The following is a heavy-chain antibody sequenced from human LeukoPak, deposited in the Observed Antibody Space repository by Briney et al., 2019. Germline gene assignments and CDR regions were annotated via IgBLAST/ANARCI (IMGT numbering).Heavy chain of an antibody. CDR3: ASRPEGWFDP. CDR1: GFTFSSYA. CDR2: ISYDGSNK. D-gene: IGHD1-14*01. V-gene: IGHV3-30*04. J-gene: IGHJ5*02. Sequence: GGSLRLSCAASGFTFSSYAMHWVRQAPGKGLEWVAVISYDGSNKYYADSVKGRFTISRDNSKNTLYLQMNSLRAEDTAVYYCASRPEGWFDPWGQGTQVTVSS.